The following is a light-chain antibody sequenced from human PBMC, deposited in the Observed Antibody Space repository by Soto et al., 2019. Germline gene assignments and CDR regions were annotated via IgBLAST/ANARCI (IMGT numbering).Light chain of an antibody. CDR2: GAS. CDR1: QSVSSNF. J-gene: IGKJ1*01. Sequence: EIVLTQSPGTLSLSPGDRATLSCRASQSVSSNFLAWYQQKPGQAPRLLIYGASIRATGIPDRFSGSGSGTVFTLTIRRLEPEDFAMYFCDQYGSSPRTFGQGTKVEIK. V-gene: IGKV3-20*01. CDR3: DQYGSSPRT.